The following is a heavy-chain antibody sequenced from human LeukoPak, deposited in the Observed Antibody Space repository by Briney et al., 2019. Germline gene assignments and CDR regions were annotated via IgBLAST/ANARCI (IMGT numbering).Heavy chain of an antibody. CDR3: ARPMGYYYYHYIDV. Sequence: SETLSLTCAVYGGSLSGLYWNWIRQTPGKGLEWIGEIDYSGNTNYSPSLKSRVTISIDTSKNQFSLTVRSVTAADTGVYCCARPMGYYYYHYIDVWGRGTTVTVSS. CDR1: GGSLSGLY. CDR2: IDYSGNT. V-gene: IGHV4-34*01. D-gene: IGHD3-10*01. J-gene: IGHJ6*03.